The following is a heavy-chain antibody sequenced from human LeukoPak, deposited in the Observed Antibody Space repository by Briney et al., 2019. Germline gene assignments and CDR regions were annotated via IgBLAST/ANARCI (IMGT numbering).Heavy chain of an antibody. CDR2: ISAYNGNT. Sequence: GASVKVSCKASGYTFTSYGISWVRQAPGQGLEWMGWISAYNGNTNYAQKLQGRVTMTTDTSTSTAYMELRSLRSDNTAGYYCARVRAPWVRGPFDYWGQGTLGTVSS. CDR3: ARVRAPWVRGPFDY. D-gene: IGHD3-10*01. J-gene: IGHJ4*02. CDR1: GYTFTSYG. V-gene: IGHV1-18*04.